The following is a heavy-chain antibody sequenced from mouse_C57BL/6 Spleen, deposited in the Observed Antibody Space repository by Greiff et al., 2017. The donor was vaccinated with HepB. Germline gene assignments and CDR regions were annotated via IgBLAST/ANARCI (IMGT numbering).Heavy chain of an antibody. D-gene: IGHD4-1*01. CDR3: ARNWDGDY. V-gene: IGHV1-82*01. CDR2: IYPGDGDT. J-gene: IGHJ2*01. CDR1: GYAFSSSW. Sequence: VQLQQSGPELVKPGASVKISCKASGYAFSSSWMNWVKQRPGKGLEWIGRIYPGDGDTNYNGKFKGKATLTADKSSSPAYMQLSSLTSEDSAVYFCARNWDGDYWGQGTTLTVSS.